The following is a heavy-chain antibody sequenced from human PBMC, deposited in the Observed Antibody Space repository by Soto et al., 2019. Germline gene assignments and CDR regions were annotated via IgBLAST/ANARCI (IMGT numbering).Heavy chain of an antibody. D-gene: IGHD3-10*01. Sequence: EVQLVESGGGLVQPGGSLRLSCAASGFTFSSYWMHWVSQVPGKVLVWVSRIHNDERSTAYADSVKGRFTISRDNAKNTLYLQMNSLRDEDTAVYYCARGSSGSYYKDFYYGMDVWGQGTTITVYS. J-gene: IGHJ6*02. CDR1: GFTFSSYW. V-gene: IGHV3-74*01. CDR2: IHNDERST. CDR3: ARGSSGSYYKDFYYGMDV.